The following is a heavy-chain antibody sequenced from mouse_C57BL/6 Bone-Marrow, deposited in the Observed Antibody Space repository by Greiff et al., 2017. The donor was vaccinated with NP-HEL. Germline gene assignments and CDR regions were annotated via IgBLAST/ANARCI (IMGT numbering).Heavy chain of an antibody. J-gene: IGHJ4*01. CDR2: IDPENGDT. CDR1: GFNIKDDY. CDR3: TTPYPFYAMDY. Sequence: VQLQQSGAELVRPGASVKLSCTASGFNIKDDYMHWVKQRPEQGLEWIGWIDPENGDTEYASKFQGKATITADTSSNTAYLQLSSLTSEDTAVYYCTTPYPFYAMDYWGQGTSVTVSS. V-gene: IGHV14-4*01.